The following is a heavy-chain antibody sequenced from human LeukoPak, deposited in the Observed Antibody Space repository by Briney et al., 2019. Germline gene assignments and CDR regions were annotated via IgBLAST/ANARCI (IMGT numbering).Heavy chain of an antibody. CDR1: GFTFSSYG. D-gene: IGHD2-15*01. Sequence: PGGSLRLSCAASGFTFSSYGMHWVRQAPGKGLEWVAVISYDGSNKYYADSVKGRFTISRDNSKNTLYLQMNSLRAEDTAVYYCAKEIFFPRHGMDVWGKGTTVTVSS. J-gene: IGHJ6*04. CDR2: ISYDGSNK. V-gene: IGHV3-30*18. CDR3: AKEIFFPRHGMDV.